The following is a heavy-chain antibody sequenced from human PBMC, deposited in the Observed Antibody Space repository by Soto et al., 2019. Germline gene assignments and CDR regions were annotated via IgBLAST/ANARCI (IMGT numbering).Heavy chain of an antibody. CDR2: IYSGGYT. CDR3: ATHPGGGGY. Sequence: EVQLVESGGGLIQPGGSLRLSCAVSGFTVSNNYMSWVRQAPGKGLEGVSVIYSGGYTAYGDSVKGRFTISRDNSKNTQFLKIKTAGPPATAVFSCATHPGGGGYWGQGTLVTVSS. D-gene: IGHD3-10*01. V-gene: IGHV3-53*01. CDR1: GFTVSNNY. J-gene: IGHJ4*02.